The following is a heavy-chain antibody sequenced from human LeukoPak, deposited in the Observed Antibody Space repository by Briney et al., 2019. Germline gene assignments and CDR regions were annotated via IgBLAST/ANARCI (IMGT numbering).Heavy chain of an antibody. CDR3: VRTGWELLTT. D-gene: IGHD4-23*01. J-gene: IGHJ4*02. CDR2: YFVTGST. V-gene: IGHV4-59*11. Sequence: SETLSLTCNVSGASFESHYWTWIRQTPDKRLEWIGYYFVTGSTDYNPSLKSRVTMSVDRSKNQFFLSLKSVTAADTAVYYCVRTGWELLTTWGPGTPVTVSS. CDR1: GASFESHY.